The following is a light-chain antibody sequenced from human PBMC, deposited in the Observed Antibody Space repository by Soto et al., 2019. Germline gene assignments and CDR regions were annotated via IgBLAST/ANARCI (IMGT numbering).Light chain of an antibody. CDR1: QDISNY. CDR3: QQYDTLPPL. Sequence: DIQMTQSPSSLSASVGDRVTITCQASQDISNYLNWYQQKPGKAPKLLIYDASNLETGVPSRFSGSGSGTVFTFAISTLQPEDISTYYCQQYDTLPPLLAGGPKME. CDR2: DAS. V-gene: IGKV1-33*01. J-gene: IGKJ4*01.